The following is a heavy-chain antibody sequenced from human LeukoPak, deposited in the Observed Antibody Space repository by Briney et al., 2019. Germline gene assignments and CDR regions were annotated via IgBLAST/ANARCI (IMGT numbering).Heavy chain of an antibody. D-gene: IGHD2-15*01. CDR3: ARVSRGGSPFDY. CDR1: GFTFSSYS. J-gene: IGHJ4*02. Sequence: GGSLRLSCAASGFTFSSYSMNWVRQAPGKGLEWVSSISSSSSYIYYADPVKGRFTISRDNAKNSLYLQMNSLRAEDTAVYYCARVSRGGSPFDYWGQGTLVTVSS. V-gene: IGHV3-21*01. CDR2: ISSSSSYI.